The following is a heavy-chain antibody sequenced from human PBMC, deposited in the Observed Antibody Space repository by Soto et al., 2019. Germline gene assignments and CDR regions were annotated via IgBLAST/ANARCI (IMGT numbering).Heavy chain of an antibody. D-gene: IGHD6-25*01. J-gene: IGHJ5*02. Sequence: EVQLVESGGGLVQPGGSLRLSCATSGFTFGDYWMSWVRQAPGKRLEWVANTKQDESEKYYVGSVKGRFTISRDNAKKSLYLQMNSVGAVDMAVYFCVREGDSGFFSWGQGPLVNVSS. V-gene: IGHV3-7*01. CDR1: GFTFGDYW. CDR2: TKQDESEK. CDR3: VREGDSGFFS.